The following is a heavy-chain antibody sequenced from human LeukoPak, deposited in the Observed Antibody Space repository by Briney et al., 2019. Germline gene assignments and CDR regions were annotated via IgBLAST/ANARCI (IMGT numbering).Heavy chain of an antibody. CDR1: GFTFSSYA. V-gene: IGHV3-23*01. J-gene: IGHJ4*02. Sequence: GGSLRLSRAASGFTFSSYAMSWVRQAPGKGLEWVSAISGSGGSTYYADSVKGRFTISRDNSKNTLYLQMNSLRAEDTAVYYCAKYWDSSGYALYYFDYWGQGTLVTVSS. D-gene: IGHD3-22*01. CDR2: ISGSGGST. CDR3: AKYWDSSGYALYYFDY.